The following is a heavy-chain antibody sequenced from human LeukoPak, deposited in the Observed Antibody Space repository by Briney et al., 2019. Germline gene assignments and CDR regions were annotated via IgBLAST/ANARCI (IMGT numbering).Heavy chain of an antibody. Sequence: SETLSLTCSVSGGSIRGYYWSWIRQPPGKGLEWIGNIYYSGSTDYNPSLKSRVTISVDTSKNQFSLKLSSVTAADTAVYYCASGLAYCGGDCYSPPDYWGQGTLVTVSS. CDR2: IYYSGST. J-gene: IGHJ4*02. V-gene: IGHV4-59*01. CDR1: GGSIRGYY. CDR3: ASGLAYCGGDCYSPPDY. D-gene: IGHD2-21*02.